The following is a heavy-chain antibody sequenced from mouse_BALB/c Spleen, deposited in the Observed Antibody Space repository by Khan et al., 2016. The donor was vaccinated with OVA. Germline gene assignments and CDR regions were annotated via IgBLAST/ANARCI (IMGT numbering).Heavy chain of an antibody. J-gene: IGHJ2*01. CDR3: ARSRWGYYVD. D-gene: IGHD2-3*01. Sequence: VQLQESGPSLVKPSQTLSLTCSVTGDSITSSYWNWIRKFPGNKLEYMGYMSYSGSTFYNPSLKSRISITRDTSKNQYYLQLNSVTTEDTATYYCARSRWGYYVDWGQGTTLTVSS. CDR1: GDSITSSY. CDR2: MSYSGST. V-gene: IGHV3-8*02.